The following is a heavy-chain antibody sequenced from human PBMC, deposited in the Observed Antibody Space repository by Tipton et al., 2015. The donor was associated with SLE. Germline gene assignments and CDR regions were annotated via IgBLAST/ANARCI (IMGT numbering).Heavy chain of an antibody. Sequence: LSLTCAVYGGSFSGYYWSWIRQPPGRGLEWIGEINHSGSTNYNPSLKSRVTISVDTSKNQFSLKLSSVTAADTAVYYCARGTGGLFDPWGQGTLVTVSS. CDR3: ARGTGGLFDP. CDR1: GGSFSGYY. J-gene: IGHJ5*02. D-gene: IGHD1-14*01. V-gene: IGHV4-34*01. CDR2: INHSGST.